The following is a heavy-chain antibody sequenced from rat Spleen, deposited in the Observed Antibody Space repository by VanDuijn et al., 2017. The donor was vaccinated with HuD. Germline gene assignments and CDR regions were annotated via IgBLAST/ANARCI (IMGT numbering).Heavy chain of an antibody. CDR3: AREGILWAPGYFDY. CDR2: LWSNGGT. CDR1: GLSLTSNS. Sequence: QVQLKESGPGLVQPSQTLSLTCTVSGLSLTSNSVSWIRQPPGKGLEWMGVLWSNGGTDYNSAIKSRLSISRDTSKSQVFLKMNRLQTEDSATDYCAREGILWAPGYFDYWGQGVMVTVSS. J-gene: IGHJ2*01. D-gene: IGHD1-7*01. V-gene: IGHV2-47*01.